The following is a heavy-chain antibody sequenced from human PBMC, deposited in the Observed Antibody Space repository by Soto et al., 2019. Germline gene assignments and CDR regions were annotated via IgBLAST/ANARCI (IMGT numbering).Heavy chain of an antibody. D-gene: IGHD2-2*01. J-gene: IGHJ4*02. Sequence: GGSLRLSCAASGFTFSDYYMNWIRQAPGKGLEWVSYISSSSSFTNYADSVKGRFTISRDNAKNSLYLQMNSLRAEDTAVYYCAGSTSPYYFDYWGQGTLVTVSS. CDR1: GFTFSDYY. CDR2: ISSSSSFT. V-gene: IGHV3-11*06. CDR3: AGSTSPYYFDY.